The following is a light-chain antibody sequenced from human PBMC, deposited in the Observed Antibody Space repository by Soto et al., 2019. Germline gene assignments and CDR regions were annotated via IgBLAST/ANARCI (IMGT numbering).Light chain of an antibody. Sequence: QSVLTQPPSVSGAPGQRVTISCTGSYSNIGAGYDVHWYQQFPGTAPKVLIYNNDNRPSWVPDRFSGSKSGTSASLAITGLQAEDEADYYCQSYDSSLSGSDVFGTGTKLTVL. V-gene: IGLV1-40*01. CDR1: YSNIGAGYD. CDR2: NND. J-gene: IGLJ1*01. CDR3: QSYDSSLSGSDV.